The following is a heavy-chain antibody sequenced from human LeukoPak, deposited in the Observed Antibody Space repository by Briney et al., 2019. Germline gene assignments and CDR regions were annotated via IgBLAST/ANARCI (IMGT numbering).Heavy chain of an antibody. J-gene: IGHJ4*02. D-gene: IGHD3-10*01. CDR3: ARDPGYGLGVDYGDY. Sequence: GGSLRLSCAASGFTVSGNYMSWVRQAPGEGLEWLSVIHRGGNTYYADSVKGRFTISRDSSKNTVFLQMDSLRAEDTAVYYCARDPGYGLGVDYGDYWGQGTLVTVSS. V-gene: IGHV3-66*01. CDR2: IHRGGNT. CDR1: GFTVSGNY.